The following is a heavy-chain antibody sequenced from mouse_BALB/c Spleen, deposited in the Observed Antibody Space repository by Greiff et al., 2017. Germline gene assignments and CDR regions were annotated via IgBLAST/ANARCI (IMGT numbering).Heavy chain of an antibody. CDR3: ARSRVTSRYYAMDY. CDR2: IDPANGNT. Sequence: VQLQQSGAELVKPGASVKLSCTASGFNIKDTYMHWVKQRPEQGLEWIGRIDPANGNTKYDPKFQGKATITADTSSNTAYLQLSSLTSEDSAVYYCARSRVTSRYYAMDYWGQGTSVTVSS. V-gene: IGHV14-3*02. CDR1: GFNIKDTY. D-gene: IGHD2-2*01. J-gene: IGHJ4*01.